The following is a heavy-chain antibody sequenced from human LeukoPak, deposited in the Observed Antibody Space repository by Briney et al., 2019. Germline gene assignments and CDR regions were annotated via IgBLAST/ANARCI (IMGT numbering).Heavy chain of an antibody. J-gene: IGHJ4*02. V-gene: IGHV4-4*09. CDR1: GVSINSHY. Sequence: PSETLSLTCSVSGVSINSHYLNWIRQPPGKGLEWIGFISGSGSTNYNPSLMSRVTMSLETSRRQFSLKLRSVTAADTAVYYCVVSPNQDFYDYWGQGTLVTASS. CDR2: ISGSGST. CDR3: VVSPNQDFYDY.